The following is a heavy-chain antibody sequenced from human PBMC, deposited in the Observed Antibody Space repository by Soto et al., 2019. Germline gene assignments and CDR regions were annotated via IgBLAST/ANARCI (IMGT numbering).Heavy chain of an antibody. CDR1: GLSFNIYW. V-gene: IGHV3-74*01. CDR3: AGGMAGLDV. J-gene: IGHJ6*02. CDR2: INSDGSHT. Sequence: EVQLVESGGGLVQPGGSLRLSCAASGLSFNIYWMHWVRQVPGKGLVWLARINSDGSHTIYMDSVKGRFTISRDNAKNTVFLQMDSLRDDDTGVYYCAGGMAGLDVWGQGTTVTVSS.